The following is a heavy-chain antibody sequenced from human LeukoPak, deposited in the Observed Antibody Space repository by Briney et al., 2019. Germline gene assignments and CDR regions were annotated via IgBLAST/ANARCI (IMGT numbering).Heavy chain of an antibody. D-gene: IGHD3-22*01. J-gene: IGHJ4*02. V-gene: IGHV4-59*01. CDR3: ARGSTMIVVDGFDY. CDR1: GGSISSYY. CDR2: IYYSGST. Sequence: SETLSLTCTVSGGSISSYYWSWIRQPPGKGLEWIGYIYYSGSTNYNPSPKSRVTISVDTSKNHFSLKLSSVTAADTAVYYCARGSTMIVVDGFDYWGQGTLVTVSS.